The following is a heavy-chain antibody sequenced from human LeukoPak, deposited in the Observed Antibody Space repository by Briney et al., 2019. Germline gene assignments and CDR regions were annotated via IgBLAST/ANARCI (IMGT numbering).Heavy chain of an antibody. CDR2: INPNSGGT. CDR1: GYTFTGYY. J-gene: IGHJ4*02. CDR3: ARARIAVAVVDY. Sequence: GASVKVSCKASGYTFTGYYMHWVRQAPGQGLEWMGWINPNSGGTNYAQKFQGRVTMTRDTSISTAYMELSRLRSDDTAVYYRARARIAVAVVDYWGQGTLVTVSS. D-gene: IGHD6-19*01. V-gene: IGHV1-2*02.